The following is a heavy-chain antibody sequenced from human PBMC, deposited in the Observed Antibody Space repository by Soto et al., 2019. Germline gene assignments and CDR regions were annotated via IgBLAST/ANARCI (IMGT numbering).Heavy chain of an antibody. CDR3: ARDRVTIFGVPNWFDP. Sequence: GASVKVSCKASGYTFTGYYMHWVRQAPGQGLEWMGWINPNSGGTNYAQKFQGRVTMTRDTSISTAYMELSRLRSDDTAVYYCARDRVTIFGVPNWFDPWGQGTLVTVSS. J-gene: IGHJ5*02. CDR1: GYTFTGYY. CDR2: INPNSGGT. V-gene: IGHV1-2*02. D-gene: IGHD3-3*01.